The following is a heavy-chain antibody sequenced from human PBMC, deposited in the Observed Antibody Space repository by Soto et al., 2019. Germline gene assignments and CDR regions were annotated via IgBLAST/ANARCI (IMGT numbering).Heavy chain of an antibody. CDR3: AKAPSGWYYFDY. Sequence: PGGSLRLSCAASGFTFSGYGMHWVRQTPGKGLEWVALISYDGSNKYYVDSVRGRFTISRDNSKNTLYLQMTSLRAEDTAVYYCAKAPSGWYYFDYWGQGTLVTVSS. CDR1: GFTFSGYG. V-gene: IGHV3-30*18. D-gene: IGHD6-19*01. J-gene: IGHJ4*02. CDR2: ISYDGSNK.